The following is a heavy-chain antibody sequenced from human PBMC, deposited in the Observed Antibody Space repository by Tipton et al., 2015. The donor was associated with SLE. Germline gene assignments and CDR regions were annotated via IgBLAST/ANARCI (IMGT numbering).Heavy chain of an antibody. Sequence: SLRLSCAASGFTLRNYAMNWVRQAPGKGLEWVSIMYSGGTTYYADSVEGRFTISRDNSKNTLYLELNSLRAEDTAVYFCGSGSQYYYYYMDVWGKGTTVTVSS. CDR1: GFTLRNYA. CDR3: GSGSQYYYYYMDV. D-gene: IGHD3-10*01. J-gene: IGHJ6*03. CDR2: IMYSGGTT. V-gene: IGHV3-23*03.